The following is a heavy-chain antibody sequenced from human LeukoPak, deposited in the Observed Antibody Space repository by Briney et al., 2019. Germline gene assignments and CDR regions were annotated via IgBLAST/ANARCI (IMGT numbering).Heavy chain of an antibody. Sequence: KPSETLSLTCTVSGGSISSYYWSWIRQPAGKGLEWIGRIYTSGSTNYNPSLKSRVTMSVDTSKNQFSLKLSSVTAADTAVYYCARALWFGELGINWFDPWGQGTLVTVPS. CDR2: IYTSGST. CDR1: GGSISSYY. D-gene: IGHD3-10*01. V-gene: IGHV4-4*07. J-gene: IGHJ5*02. CDR3: ARALWFGELGINWFDP.